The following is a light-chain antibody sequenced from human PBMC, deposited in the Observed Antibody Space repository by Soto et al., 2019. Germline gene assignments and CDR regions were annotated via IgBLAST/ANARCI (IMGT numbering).Light chain of an antibody. CDR2: ATS. V-gene: IGKV1-12*01. Sequence: DIQMTQSPSSVSASVGDRGTITCRASQGISNWLAWYQQKAGKAPKLLIYATSTLQSGVPSRFRGSGSGTEFTLTISSLQPEDVATYYCQQANSFPYTFGQGTKLEIK. CDR3: QQANSFPYT. CDR1: QGISNW. J-gene: IGKJ2*01.